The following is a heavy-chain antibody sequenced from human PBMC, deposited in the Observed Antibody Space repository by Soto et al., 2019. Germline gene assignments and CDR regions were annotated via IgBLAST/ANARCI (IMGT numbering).Heavy chain of an antibody. CDR2: IYHSGST. Sequence: SETLSLTCAVSGGSISSSNWWRWVRQPPGKGLEWIGEIYHSGSTNYNPSLKSRVTISVDKSKNQFSLKLSSVTAADTAVYYCATEPDTAMVYYGMDVWGQGTTVTVSS. J-gene: IGHJ6*02. CDR1: GGSISSSNW. CDR3: ATEPDTAMVYYGMDV. D-gene: IGHD5-18*01. V-gene: IGHV4-4*02.